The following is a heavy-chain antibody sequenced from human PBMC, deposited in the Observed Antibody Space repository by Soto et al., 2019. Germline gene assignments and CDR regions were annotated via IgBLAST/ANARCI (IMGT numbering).Heavy chain of an antibody. Sequence: QVQLQEAGPRLVKPSHTLSLPCTVSGGSITSEGSYWSWIRQHPGKGLECIGYIYYSGSTYYKPSLKSRGTISVDTAKNQFSLKLSSVTGADTAVYYCAREPTVWGQGTLGTVSS. V-gene: IGHV4-31*03. CDR2: IYYSGST. J-gene: IGHJ4*02. CDR1: GGSITSEGSY. CDR3: AREPTV. D-gene: IGHD1-26*01.